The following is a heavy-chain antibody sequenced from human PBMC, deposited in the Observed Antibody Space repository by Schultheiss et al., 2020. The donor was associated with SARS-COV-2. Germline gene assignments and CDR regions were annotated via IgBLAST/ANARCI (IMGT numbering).Heavy chain of an antibody. CDR1: GGSFSGYY. Sequence: SETLSLTCAVYGGSFSGYYWSWIRQPPGKGLEWIGEINHSGRTNYNPSLKSRVTISVDTSKNQFSLKLSSVTAADTAVYYCARGDSNYGYWGQGTLVTVSS. V-gene: IGHV4-34*01. CDR2: INHSGRT. CDR3: ARGDSNYGY. J-gene: IGHJ4*02. D-gene: IGHD4-11*01.